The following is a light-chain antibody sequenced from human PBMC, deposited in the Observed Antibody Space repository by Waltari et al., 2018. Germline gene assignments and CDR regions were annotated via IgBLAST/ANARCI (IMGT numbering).Light chain of an antibody. Sequence: DIQMTQSPSSLSASVGDRVTITCRASQSINSYLNWYQQKPGKAPKLLIYAASSLQSGVPSRFSGSGSGTDFTLTISSLQPEDVATYYCQQSYSTPRTFGQGTKVEIK. CDR2: AAS. CDR1: QSINSY. V-gene: IGKV1-39*01. J-gene: IGKJ1*01. CDR3: QQSYSTPRT.